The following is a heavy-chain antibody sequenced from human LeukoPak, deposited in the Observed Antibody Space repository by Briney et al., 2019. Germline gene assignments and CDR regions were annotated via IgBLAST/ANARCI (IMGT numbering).Heavy chain of an antibody. CDR2: ISGGGGSA. CDR3: ARITPYYSYMDV. Sequence: GGSLRLSCAASGFTFSRFAMDWVRQAPGKWLEWVAAISGGGGSAYYADSVKGRFTISRDNSKNTLYLHVNRMKDEDTAIYCCARITPYYSYMDVWGKGTTVTVSS. V-gene: IGHV3-23*01. CDR1: GFTFSRFA. J-gene: IGHJ6*03. D-gene: IGHD3-16*01.